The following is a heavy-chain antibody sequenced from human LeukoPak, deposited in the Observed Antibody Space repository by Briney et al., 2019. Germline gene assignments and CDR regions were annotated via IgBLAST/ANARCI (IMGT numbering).Heavy chain of an antibody. V-gene: IGHV4-59*01. D-gene: IGHD6-19*01. CDR2: IYYSGST. CDR1: GGSISSYY. Sequence: MTSETLSLTCTVSGGSISSYYWSWIRQPPGKGLEWIGYIYYSGSTNYNPSLKSRVTISVDTSKNQFPLKLSSVTAADTAVYYCARVGRQWLVDVYWFDPWGQGTLVTVSS. CDR3: ARVGRQWLVDVYWFDP. J-gene: IGHJ5*02.